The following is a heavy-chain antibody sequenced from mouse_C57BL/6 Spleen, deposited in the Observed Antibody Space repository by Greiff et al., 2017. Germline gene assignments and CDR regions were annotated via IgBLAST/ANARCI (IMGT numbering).Heavy chain of an antibody. CDR2: IYPGSGNT. D-gene: IGHD2-12*01. Sequence: QVQLQQSGAELVRPGASVKLSCKASGYTFTDYYINWVKQRPGQGLEWIARIYPGSGNTYYNEKFKGKATLTAEKSSSTAYMQLSSLTSEDSAVYFCARSESLSLYYYAMDYWGQGTSVTVSS. CDR3: ARSESLSLYYYAMDY. V-gene: IGHV1-76*01. CDR1: GYTFTDYY. J-gene: IGHJ4*01.